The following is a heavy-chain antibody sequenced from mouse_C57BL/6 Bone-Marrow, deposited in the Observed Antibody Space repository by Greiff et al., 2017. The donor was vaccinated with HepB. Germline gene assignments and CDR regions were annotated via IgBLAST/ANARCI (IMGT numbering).Heavy chain of an antibody. V-gene: IGHV1-4*01. CDR2: INPSSGYT. CDR3: ARDGNSAWFAY. D-gene: IGHD2-1*01. CDR1: GYTFTSYT. Sequence: QVQLKQSGAELARPGASVKMSCKASGYTFTSYTMHWVKQRPGQGLEWIGYINPSSGYTKYNQKFKDKATLTADKSSSTAYMQLSSLTSEDSAVYYCARDGNSAWFAYWGQGTLVTVSA. J-gene: IGHJ3*01.